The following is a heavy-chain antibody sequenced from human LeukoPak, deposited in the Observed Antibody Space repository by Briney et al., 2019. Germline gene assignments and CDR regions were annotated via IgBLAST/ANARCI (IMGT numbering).Heavy chain of an antibody. D-gene: IGHD3-22*01. J-gene: IGHJ5*02. CDR2: KYYSGST. CDR1: GDSINSNY. CDR3: ARALILQVVTGWFDP. Sequence: PSETLSLTCSVSGDSINSNYWRCIRHPPAKKLQWSGYKYYSGSTNSNTSLKSRVTISVDTSKNQFSLRLTSVTAADTAVYYCARALILQVVTGWFDPWGQGRLVTVSS. V-gene: IGHV4-59*01.